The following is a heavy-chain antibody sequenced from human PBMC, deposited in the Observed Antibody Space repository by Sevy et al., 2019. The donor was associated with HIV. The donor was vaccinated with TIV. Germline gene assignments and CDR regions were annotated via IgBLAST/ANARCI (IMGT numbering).Heavy chain of an antibody. CDR1: GYTFTDYH. V-gene: IGHV1-2*02. CDR3: ARDPSRAAEVWFDP. D-gene: IGHD6-13*01. CDR2: INPNSGGT. J-gene: IGHJ5*02. Sequence: ASVKVSCKASGYTFTDYHMYWVRQAPGQGLEWMGWINPNSGGTNYAQTFQGRVTITRDTSISTAYMELSRLRSDDTAMYYCARDPSRAAEVWFDPWGQGTLVTVSS.